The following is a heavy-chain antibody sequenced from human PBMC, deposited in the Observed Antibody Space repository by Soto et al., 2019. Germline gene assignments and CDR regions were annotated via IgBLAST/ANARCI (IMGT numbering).Heavy chain of an antibody. J-gene: IGHJ4*02. V-gene: IGHV1-69*06. CDR2: VIPTYGSS. Sequence: QVQLVQSGAEVKKPGSSGKDSCKTSGGTFTNYNCHWLRQAPGQGLEWLGGVIPTYGSSNYAQRFQGRVNITADKSTRTAYMELSSLRSDDTAAYYCASGPRGWHPLEFFDYWRQGTLVIVSS. CDR1: GGTFTNYN. CDR3: ASGPRGWHPLEFFDY.